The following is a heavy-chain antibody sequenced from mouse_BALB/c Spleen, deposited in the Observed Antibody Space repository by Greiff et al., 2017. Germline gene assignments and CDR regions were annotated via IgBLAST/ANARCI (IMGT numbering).Heavy chain of an antibody. Sequence: QVQLKESGPGLVQPSQSLSITCTVSGFSLTSYGVHWVRQSPGKGLEWLGVIWSGGSTDYNAAFISRLSISKDNSKSQVFFKMNSLQANDTAIYYCARKRGRYDEETAYYYAMDYWGQGTSVTVSS. CDR3: ARKRGRYDEETAYYYAMDY. D-gene: IGHD2-14*01. CDR1: GFSLTSYG. V-gene: IGHV2-2*02. CDR2: IWSGGST. J-gene: IGHJ4*01.